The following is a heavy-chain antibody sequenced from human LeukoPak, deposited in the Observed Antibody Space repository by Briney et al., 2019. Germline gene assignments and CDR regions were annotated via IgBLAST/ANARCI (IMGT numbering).Heavy chain of an antibody. CDR1: GFTFDDYA. D-gene: IGHD3-3*01. Sequence: GGSLRLSCAASGFTFDDYAMHWVRQAPGKGLEWVLGISWNSGSIGYADSVKGRFTISRDNAKNSLYLQMNSLRAEDMALYCCAKGYYDFWSGWDYMDVWGKGTTVTVSS. CDR3: AKGYYDFWSGWDYMDV. J-gene: IGHJ6*03. CDR2: ISWNSGSI. V-gene: IGHV3-9*03.